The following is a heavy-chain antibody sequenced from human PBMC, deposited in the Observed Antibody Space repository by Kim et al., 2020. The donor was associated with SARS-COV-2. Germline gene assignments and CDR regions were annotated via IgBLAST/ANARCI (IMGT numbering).Heavy chain of an antibody. CDR2: TM. Sequence: TMHSADAVRGRFTISRDNSKNSLYLPMNSLRAEDTAVYYCARDYSYAFDSWGQGILVTVSS. V-gene: IGHV3-48*04. D-gene: IGHD2-21*01. CDR3: ARDYSYAFDS. J-gene: IGHJ4*02.